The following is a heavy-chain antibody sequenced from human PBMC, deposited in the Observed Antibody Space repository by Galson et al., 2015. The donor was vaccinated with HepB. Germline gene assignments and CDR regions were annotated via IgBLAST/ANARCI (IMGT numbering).Heavy chain of an antibody. CDR3: AAAGGSSPGTSL. CDR1: GFTFTKSA. D-gene: IGHD1-26*01. Sequence: SVKVSCKASGFTFTKSAMQWVRQSRGQRLEWIGWTVVGSGNTNYAQKFQERVTITRDLSTSTAYMELTSLRYEDTAVYYCAAAGGSSPGTSLWGQGTLVIVSS. J-gene: IGHJ4*02. CDR2: TVVGSGNT. V-gene: IGHV1-58*02.